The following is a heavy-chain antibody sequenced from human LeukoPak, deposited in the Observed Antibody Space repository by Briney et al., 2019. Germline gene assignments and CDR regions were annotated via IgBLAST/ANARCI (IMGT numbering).Heavy chain of an antibody. CDR1: GYSFTSYW. J-gene: IGHJ5*02. D-gene: IGHD3-3*01. Sequence: GESLKISCKGSGYSFTSYWIGWVRQMPGKGLEWMGIIYPGDSDTRYSPSFQGQVTISADKSISTAYLQWSSLKASDTAMYYCARSQGWILEWLSTYNWFDPWGQGTLVTVSS. CDR2: IYPGDSDT. V-gene: IGHV5-51*01. CDR3: ARSQGWILEWLSTYNWFDP.